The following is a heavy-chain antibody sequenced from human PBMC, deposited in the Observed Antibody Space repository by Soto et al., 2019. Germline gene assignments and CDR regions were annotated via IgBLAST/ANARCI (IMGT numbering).Heavy chain of an antibody. J-gene: IGHJ4*02. CDR1: GFTFDDYA. CDR3: AKDIRGSGSYPRFDY. Sequence: GGSLRLSCAASGFTFDDYAMHWVRQAPGKGLEWVSGISWNSGSIGYADSVKGRFTTSRDNARNSLYLQMNSLRAEDTALYYCAKDIRGSGSYPRFDYWGQGTLVTVSS. D-gene: IGHD3-10*01. V-gene: IGHV3-9*01. CDR2: ISWNSGSI.